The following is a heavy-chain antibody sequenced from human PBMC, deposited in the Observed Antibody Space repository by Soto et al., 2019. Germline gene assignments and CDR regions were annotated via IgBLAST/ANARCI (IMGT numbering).Heavy chain of an antibody. D-gene: IGHD2-15*01. J-gene: IGHJ6*01. Sequence: SVKVSCKASGGTFSSYAISWVGQAPGQGREWMGGIIPIFGTANYAQKFQGRVTITADESTSTAYMELSSLRSEDTAVYYCARSPASSTPANYSYYGMEVWGQGTTVIVSS. CDR2: IIPIFGTA. CDR3: ARSPASSTPANYSYYGMEV. V-gene: IGHV1-69*13. CDR1: GGTFSSYA.